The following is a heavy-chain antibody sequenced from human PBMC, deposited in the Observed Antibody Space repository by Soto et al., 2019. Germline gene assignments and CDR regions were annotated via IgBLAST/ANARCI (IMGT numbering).Heavy chain of an antibody. Sequence: QVQLVQSGAEVKKPGSSLKVSCTASGGILNNYAISWLRQAPGQGLEWMGGIITAFGPAIYAQKFQGRVAITADESTLTAHMAMSRLRSEDTAVYYSAAGGSWARLDNWGQGTLVTVSS. CDR1: GGILNNYA. V-gene: IGHV1-69*01. J-gene: IGHJ4*02. D-gene: IGHD6-13*01. CDR3: AAGGSWARLDN. CDR2: IITAFGPA.